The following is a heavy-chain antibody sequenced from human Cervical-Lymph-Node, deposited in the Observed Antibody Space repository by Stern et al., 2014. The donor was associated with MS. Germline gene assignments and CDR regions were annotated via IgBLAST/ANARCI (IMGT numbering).Heavy chain of an antibody. CDR3: AKAVGAHNWFDP. CDR1: GFIFKNYG. D-gene: IGHD1-26*01. J-gene: IGHJ5*02. CDR2: ISCDGSDK. V-gene: IGHV3-30*18. Sequence: VQLVESGGGVVQPGRSLRLSCAASGFIFKNYGMHWVRQAPGQGLEWVAFISCDGSDKYYAASGKGRFTISRDNSKNTLYLQMSSLKSEDMAVYYCAKAVGAHNWFDPWGQGTLVTVSS.